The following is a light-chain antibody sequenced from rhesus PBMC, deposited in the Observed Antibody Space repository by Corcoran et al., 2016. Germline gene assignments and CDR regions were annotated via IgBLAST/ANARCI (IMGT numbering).Light chain of an antibody. CDR1: ENVNNY. Sequence: DIQMTQSPSSLSASVGDRVTITCRASENVNNYLNWYQQKPGKAPKLLIYKASTLQSGVPSRFSGSGFGTVYTFTISSLQPEDVATYYCQHGYGTPYSFGQGTKVEIK. CDR2: KAS. J-gene: IGKJ2*01. CDR3: QHGYGTPYS. V-gene: IGKV1-74*01.